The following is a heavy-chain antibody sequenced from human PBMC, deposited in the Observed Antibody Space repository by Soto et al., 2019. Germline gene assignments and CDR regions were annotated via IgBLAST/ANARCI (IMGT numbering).Heavy chain of an antibody. CDR3: AKDRSSGSYAGNYQYYGMDV. CDR2: ISASGGST. V-gene: IGHV3-23*01. D-gene: IGHD3-10*01. J-gene: IGHJ6*02. CDR1: GFTFSSYA. Sequence: GSLRLSCAASGFTFSSYAMSWVRQAPGKGLEWVSTISASGGSTYYADSVKGRFTISRDNAKTSLYLQMNSLRAEDTAVYYCAKDRSSGSYAGNYQYYGMDVWGQGTTVTVSS.